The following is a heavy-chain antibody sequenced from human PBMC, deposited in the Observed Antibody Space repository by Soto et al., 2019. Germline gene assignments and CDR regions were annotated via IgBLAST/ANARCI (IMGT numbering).Heavy chain of an antibody. V-gene: IGHV3-30*18. CDR3: ANGPGIAAVLDY. Sequence: GGSLRLSCAASGFTFSSYGMHWVRQAPGKGLEWVAVISYDGSNKYYADSVKGRFTISRDNSKNTLYLQMNSLRAEDTAVYYCANGPGIAAVLDYWGQGTLVTVSS. D-gene: IGHD6-13*01. CDR1: GFTFSSYG. CDR2: ISYDGSNK. J-gene: IGHJ4*02.